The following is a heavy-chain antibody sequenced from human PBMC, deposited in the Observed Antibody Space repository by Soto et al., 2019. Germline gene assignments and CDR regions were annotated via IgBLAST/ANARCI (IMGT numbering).Heavy chain of an antibody. V-gene: IGHV3-30-3*01. CDR3: VKDDRILGRRYFDL. CDR2: ISYDGSNK. D-gene: IGHD2-15*01. CDR1: GFTFSSYA. Sequence: SLRLSCAASGFTFSSYAMHWVRQAPGKGLEWVAVISYDGSNKYYADSVKGRLTISRDNSKNTLFLQMNSLRVEDTAVYYCVKDDRILGRRYFDLWGRGTLVTVSS. J-gene: IGHJ2*01.